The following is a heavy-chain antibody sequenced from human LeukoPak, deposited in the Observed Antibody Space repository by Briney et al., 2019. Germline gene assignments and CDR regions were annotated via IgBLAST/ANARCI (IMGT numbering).Heavy chain of an antibody. V-gene: IGHV3-23*01. D-gene: IGHD6-13*01. CDR1: GFTFSSYA. Sequence: GGSLRLSCAASGFTFSSYAMFWVRQAPGKGLEWVSAISGSGVSTYNADSVKGRFTISRDNSKNTLYLQMNSLRAEDTAVYYCARGLAAAGPAYWGQGTLVTVSS. CDR2: ISGSGVST. CDR3: ARGLAAAGPAY. J-gene: IGHJ4*02.